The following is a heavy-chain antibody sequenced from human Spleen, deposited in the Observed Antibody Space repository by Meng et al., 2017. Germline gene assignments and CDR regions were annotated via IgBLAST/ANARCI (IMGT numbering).Heavy chain of an antibody. CDR2: IYHGGDT. CDR1: GGSFSDYY. V-gene: IGHV4-34*01. D-gene: IGHD6-19*01. J-gene: IGHJ4*02. CDR3: ASWIYSCGWQ. Sequence: QGQLQQWGAGLLKPSETLSLTCVVSGGSFSDYYWSWIRQPPGKGLEWIGEIYHGGDTNYNPSLKSRVTITIDRSKNQFSLKLSSVTAADTAVYYCASWIYSCGWQWGQGTLVTVSS.